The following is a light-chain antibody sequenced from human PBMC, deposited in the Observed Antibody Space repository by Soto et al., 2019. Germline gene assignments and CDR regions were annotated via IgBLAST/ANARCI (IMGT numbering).Light chain of an antibody. CDR3: QQRYNWVT. CDR2: DAS. CDR1: QSVGRS. J-gene: IGKJ4*01. Sequence: EVLLTQSPATLSLSPGDRVSLSCRASQSVGRSLAWYQQRPGQAPRLLIYDASNRATGIPARFSGSGSGTDFTLTISSLEPEDFAVYYCQQRYNWVTFGGGSKVDIK. V-gene: IGKV3-11*01.